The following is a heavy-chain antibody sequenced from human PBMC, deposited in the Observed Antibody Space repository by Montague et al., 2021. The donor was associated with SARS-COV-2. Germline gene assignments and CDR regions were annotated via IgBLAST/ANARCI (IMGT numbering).Heavy chain of an antibody. CDR2: INHSGST. J-gene: IGHJ6*03. CDR3: ARARQDVVVPALGIGAYYYYYYMDV. CDR1: GGSISSSSYY. V-gene: IGHV4-39*07. Sequence: ETLSLTCTVSGGSISSSSYYWSWIRQPPGKGLEWIGEINHSGSTNYNPSLKSRVTMSVDTSKNQFSLKLSSVTAADTAVYYCARARQDVVVPALGIGAYYYYYYMDVWGKGTTVAVS. D-gene: IGHD2-2*01.